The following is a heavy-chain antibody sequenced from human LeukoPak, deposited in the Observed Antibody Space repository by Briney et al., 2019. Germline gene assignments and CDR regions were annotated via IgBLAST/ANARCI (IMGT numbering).Heavy chain of an antibody. CDR3: ARGAIAVAGHYYYYYGMDV. V-gene: IGHV1-2*02. J-gene: IGHJ6*02. CDR1: GYTFTGYY. D-gene: IGHD6-19*01. Sequence: ASVKVSCKASGYTFTGYYMHWVRQAPGQGLEWMGWINPNSGGTNYAQKFQGRVTMTRDTSISTAYMELSRLRSDDTAVYYCARGAIAVAGHYYYYYGMDVWGQGTTVTVS. CDR2: INPNSGGT.